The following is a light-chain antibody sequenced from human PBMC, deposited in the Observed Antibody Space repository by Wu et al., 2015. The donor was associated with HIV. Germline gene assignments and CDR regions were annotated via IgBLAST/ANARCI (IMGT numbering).Light chain of an antibody. J-gene: IGKJ1*01. CDR1: QSISTF. CDR3: QQYGSSPWT. CDR2: HAS. Sequence: EIVLTRSPATLSLSPGETATLSCRASQSISTFLAWYQQKPGQAPRLLVYHASSRATGVPDRFSGSGSGTDFTLTISRLEPEDFGSYYCQQYGSSPWTFGQGTKVEIK. V-gene: IGKV3-20*01.